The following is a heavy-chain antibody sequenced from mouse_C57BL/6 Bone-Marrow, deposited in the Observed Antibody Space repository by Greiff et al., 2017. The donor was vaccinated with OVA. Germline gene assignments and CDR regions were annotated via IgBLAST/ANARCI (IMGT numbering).Heavy chain of an antibody. CDR1: DSEVFPIAY. V-gene: IGHV15-2*01. J-gene: IGHJ1*03. CDR3: ARGEFTMISHWYFDV. D-gene: IGHD2-4*01. CDR2: ILPSIGRT. Sequence: QVQLQQSGSELRSPGSSVKLSCKDFDSEVFPIAYMSWVRQKPGHGFEWIGGILPSIGRTIYGEKFEDKATLDADTLSNTSYLVLNSLTSDDSAIYYCARGEFTMISHWYFDVWGTGTTVTVSS.